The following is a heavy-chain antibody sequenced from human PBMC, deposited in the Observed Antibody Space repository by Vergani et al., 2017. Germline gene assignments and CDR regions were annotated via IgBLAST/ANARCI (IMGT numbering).Heavy chain of an antibody. Sequence: QVQLVQSGAEVKKPGSSVKVSCKASGDTFSRYAISWVRQAPGQGLEWMGGIIPIFGTANYAQKFQGRVTITADESTSTAYMEMSSMRYEDTAVYYCERMLDTGGYSSGWYWLDHWGQGTLV. CDR2: IIPIFGTA. CDR1: GDTFSRYA. J-gene: IGHJ5*02. D-gene: IGHD6-19*01. V-gene: IGHV1-69*01. CDR3: ERMLDTGGYSSGWYWLDH.